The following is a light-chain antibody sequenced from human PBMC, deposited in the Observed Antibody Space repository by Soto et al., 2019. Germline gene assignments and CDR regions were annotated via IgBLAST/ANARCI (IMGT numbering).Light chain of an antibody. Sequence: EIVMTQSPASLPVSPGDGATLSCRASQSVASNVAWYQQKPGQGPRLLIHGASTRAVGVPARFSGSGSGTDFTLTINSLQSEDFAVYYCQQYHNWPPQYNFGQGTKLQIK. CDR1: QSVASN. V-gene: IGKV3-15*01. CDR2: GAS. J-gene: IGKJ2*01. CDR3: QQYHNWPPQYN.